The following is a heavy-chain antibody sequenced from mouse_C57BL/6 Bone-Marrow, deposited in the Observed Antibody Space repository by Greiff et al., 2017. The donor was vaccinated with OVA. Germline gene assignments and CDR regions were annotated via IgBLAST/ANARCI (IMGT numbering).Heavy chain of an antibody. Sequence: VQLQQSGAELVRPGASVKLSCTASGFNIKDDYMHWVKQRPEQGLEWIGWIDPENGDTEYASKFQGKATITADTSSNTAYLQLSSLTSEDTAVYYCTTKEAHFDYWGQGTTLTVSS. CDR3: TTKEAHFDY. CDR1: GFNIKDDY. CDR2: IDPENGDT. V-gene: IGHV14-4*01. J-gene: IGHJ2*01.